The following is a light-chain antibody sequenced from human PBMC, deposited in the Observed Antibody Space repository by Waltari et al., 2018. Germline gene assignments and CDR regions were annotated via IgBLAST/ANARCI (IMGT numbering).Light chain of an antibody. CDR2: QDV. V-gene: IGLV3-1*01. Sequence: SYDLTQPPSVSVAPGQTATITCSGDTLGAKFVSWYKLRPGQSPVMVIYQDVKRPSDIPGRFSGASSGDTATLTISGTQAMDEADYYCQTWDSNVIFGGGTKLTVL. J-gene: IGLJ2*01. CDR1: TLGAKF. CDR3: QTWDSNVI.